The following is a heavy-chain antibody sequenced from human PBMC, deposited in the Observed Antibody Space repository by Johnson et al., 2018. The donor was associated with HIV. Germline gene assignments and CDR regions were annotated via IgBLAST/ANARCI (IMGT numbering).Heavy chain of an antibody. J-gene: IGHJ3*02. D-gene: IGHD2-21*02. CDR1: GFTFSSYG. Sequence: VQLVESGGDWVQPGRSLRLSCAASGFTFSSYGLHWVRQAPGKGLEWVSYISGSGSIIYYADSVKGRVTISRDNAKNSLYLQMNSLRAEDTAVYYCARDFTAVYCGGDCYAFDIWGQGTMVSVSS. CDR2: ISGSGSII. V-gene: IGHV3-48*04. CDR3: ARDFTAVYCGGDCYAFDI.